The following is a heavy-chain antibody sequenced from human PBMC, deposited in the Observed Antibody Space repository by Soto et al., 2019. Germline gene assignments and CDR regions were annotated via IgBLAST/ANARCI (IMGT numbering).Heavy chain of an antibody. J-gene: IGHJ4*02. D-gene: IGHD6-13*01. V-gene: IGHV1-18*01. CDR1: GYTFTSYG. CDR2: ISAYNGNT. Sequence: QVQLVQSGAEVKKPGASVKVSCKASGYTFTSYGISWVRQAPGQGLEWMGWISAYNGNTNYAQNLQGIVTMTTDPSTSTAYMDLRSLRSDDTAVYSCARDLGQPLVYYCGQGTLVSVSS. CDR3: ARDLGQPLVYY.